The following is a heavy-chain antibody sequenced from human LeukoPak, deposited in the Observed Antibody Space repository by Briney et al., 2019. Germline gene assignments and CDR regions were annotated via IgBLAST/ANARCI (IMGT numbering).Heavy chain of an antibody. Sequence: ASVKVSCKASGYTFTSYYMHWVRQAPGQGLEWMGKINPSGGSTSYAQKFQGRVTMTRDMSTSTVYMELSSLRSEDTAVYYCARDEARITMIGVVTGYFQHWGQGTLVTVSS. CDR2: INPSGGST. V-gene: IGHV1-46*01. D-gene: IGHD3-22*01. J-gene: IGHJ1*01. CDR3: ARDEARITMIGVVTGYFQH. CDR1: GYTFTSYY.